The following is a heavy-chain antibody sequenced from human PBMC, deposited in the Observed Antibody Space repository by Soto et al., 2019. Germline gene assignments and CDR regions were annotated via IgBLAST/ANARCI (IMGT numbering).Heavy chain of an antibody. CDR3: ARSRVATINFDY. Sequence: EVQLVDSGGGLVQPGGSLRLSCAASGFTFSRFDMHWVRQAAGKGLEWVAGIGSTGDIYYPGSVRGRFTVSRENAKNSLYLQLTSLRAGDTAVYYCARSRVATINFDYWGQGTLVTVSS. D-gene: IGHD5-12*01. CDR2: IGSTGDI. CDR1: GFTFSRFD. J-gene: IGHJ4*02. V-gene: IGHV3-13*04.